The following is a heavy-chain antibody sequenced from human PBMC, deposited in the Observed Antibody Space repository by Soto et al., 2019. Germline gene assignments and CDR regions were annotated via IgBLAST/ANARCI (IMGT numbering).Heavy chain of an antibody. CDR1: GFTFSDHY. J-gene: IGHJ4*02. D-gene: IGHD3-22*01. Sequence: GGSLRLSCAASGFTFSDHYMDWVRQAPGKGLEWVGRTRNKVNSYTTEYAASVKGRFTISRDGSKNSLYLQMNSLKTEDTAVYYCARDGYYYDGSGYYVLGYWGQGTLVTVSS. CDR2: TRNKVNSYTT. V-gene: IGHV3-72*01. CDR3: ARDGYYYDGSGYYVLGY.